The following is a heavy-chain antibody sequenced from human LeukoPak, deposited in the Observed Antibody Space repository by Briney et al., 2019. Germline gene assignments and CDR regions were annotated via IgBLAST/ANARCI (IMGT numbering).Heavy chain of an antibody. D-gene: IGHD5-12*01. CDR3: ARGGFSHGFDV. CDR2: TDNDGSDT. V-gene: IGHV3-74*01. CDR1: GFTFRDYW. Sequence: GGSLRLSCAAPGFTFRDYWIHWVRQAPGKGLVWVGRTDNDGSDTIYADSVKGRFTVSRDNAKNTLFLQMNSLRAEDTAVYFCARGGFSHGFDVWGQGTVVTVSS. J-gene: IGHJ3*01.